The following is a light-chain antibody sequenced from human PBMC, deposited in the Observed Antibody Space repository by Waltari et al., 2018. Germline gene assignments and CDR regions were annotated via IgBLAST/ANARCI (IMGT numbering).Light chain of an antibody. CDR2: DVT. Sequence: SALTQPRSVSGSPGQSVTISCTGTTNDLGSYNYVSCYQQHPGKAPKRIILDVTKRPPGFPDRLSGSRYGNTASLTISGLRAEDEAEYYCCSYAGSYTWVFGGGTKLTVV. CDR3: CSYAGSYTWV. V-gene: IGLV2-11*01. J-gene: IGLJ3*02. CDR1: TNDLGSYNY.